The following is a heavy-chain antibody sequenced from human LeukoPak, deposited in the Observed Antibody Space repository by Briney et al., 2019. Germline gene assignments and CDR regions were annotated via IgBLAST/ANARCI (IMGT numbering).Heavy chain of an antibody. CDR1: GYTFTSYA. D-gene: IGHD2-15*01. Sequence: GASVRVSCKASGYTFTSYAMHWVRQAPGQRLEWMGWINAGNGNTKYSQKFQGRVTITRDTSASTAYMELSSLRSEDTAVYYCARAYCSGGSCYSDYYYGMDVWGQGTTVTVSS. CDR3: ARAYCSGGSCYSDYYYGMDV. CDR2: INAGNGNT. V-gene: IGHV1-3*01. J-gene: IGHJ6*02.